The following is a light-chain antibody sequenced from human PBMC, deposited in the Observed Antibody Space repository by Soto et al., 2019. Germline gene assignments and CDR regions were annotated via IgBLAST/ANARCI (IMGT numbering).Light chain of an antibody. CDR3: QQYFEWPPMT. CDR2: GAS. CDR1: ETVATN. J-gene: IGKJ1*01. V-gene: IGKV3-15*01. Sequence: EVVMTQSPATLSASPGERATLSCWASETVATNLAWYQQKPGQAPRLLISGASTRAAGISDRFRGSGSGTEFTLTISSLRSEESGIYYCQQYFEWPPMTCGQGTKVEI.